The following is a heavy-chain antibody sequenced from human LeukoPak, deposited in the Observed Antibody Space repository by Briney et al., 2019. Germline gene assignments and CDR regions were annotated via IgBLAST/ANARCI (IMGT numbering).Heavy chain of an antibody. J-gene: IGHJ4*03. Sequence: GESLKISCKGSEYTFTTYWIGWVRQMPGKGLEWMGIISPGDSDTRCSPSFQGQVSISADKSISTAYLQWSSLEASDTAMYYCARHESCSGGRCYRYFDYWGQGTLVTVSS. D-gene: IGHD2-15*01. CDR1: EYTFTTYW. CDR2: ISPGDSDT. V-gene: IGHV5-51*01. CDR3: ARHESCSGGRCYRYFDY.